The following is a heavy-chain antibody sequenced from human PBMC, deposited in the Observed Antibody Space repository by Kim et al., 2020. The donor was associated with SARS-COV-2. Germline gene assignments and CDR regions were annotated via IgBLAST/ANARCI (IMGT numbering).Heavy chain of an antibody. D-gene: IGHD3-22*01. V-gene: IGHV3-23*01. J-gene: IGHJ4*02. Sequence: SVAGRFTISRDNSKNTLYLQMNSLRAEDTAVYYCAKDREYYYDSSGYYYHWGQGTLVTVSS. CDR3: AKDREYYYDSSGYYYH.